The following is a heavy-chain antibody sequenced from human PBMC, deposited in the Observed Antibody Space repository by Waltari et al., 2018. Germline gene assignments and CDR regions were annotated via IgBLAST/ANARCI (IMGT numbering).Heavy chain of an antibody. J-gene: IGHJ3*02. Sequence: QLQLQESGPGLVKPSETLSLTCTVSGGSISSSSYYWGWIRQPPGKGLEWIGSIYYSGSTYYNPSLKSRVTISVDTSKNQFSLKLSSVTAADTAVYYCARLSIYGSGSYYAFDICGQGTMVTVSS. D-gene: IGHD3-10*01. CDR1: GGSISSSSYY. CDR2: IYYSGST. CDR3: ARLSIYGSGSYYAFDI. V-gene: IGHV4-39*01.